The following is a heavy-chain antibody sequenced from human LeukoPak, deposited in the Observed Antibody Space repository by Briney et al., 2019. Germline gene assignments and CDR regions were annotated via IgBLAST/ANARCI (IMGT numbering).Heavy chain of an antibody. CDR1: GYTFTGYY. CDR2: INPNSGGT. J-gene: IGHJ4*02. CDR3: ARMPPNDFWPKTYYFDY. Sequence: ASVKVSCKASGYTFTGYYMHWVRQAPGQGLEWMGWINPNSGGTNYAQKFQGRVTMTRDTSISTAYMELSRLRSDDTAVYYCARMPPNDFWPKTYYFDYWGQGTLVTVSP. V-gene: IGHV1-2*02. D-gene: IGHD3-3*01.